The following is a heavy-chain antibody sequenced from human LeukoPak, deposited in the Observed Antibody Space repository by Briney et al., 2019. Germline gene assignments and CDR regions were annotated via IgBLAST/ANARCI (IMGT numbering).Heavy chain of an antibody. CDR1: GFTFSNYW. CDR3: ARVRATFSPHFDN. CDR2: INQGESEK. J-gene: IGHJ4*02. V-gene: IGHV3-7*02. Sequence: GSLRLSCAASGFTFSNYWMSWVRQAPGKGLEWVANINQGESEKYYVDSVKGRFTISRDNAKNSLYLQMNTLRAEDTAVYYCARVRATFSPHFDNWGQGTLVTVSS. D-gene: IGHD5-12*01.